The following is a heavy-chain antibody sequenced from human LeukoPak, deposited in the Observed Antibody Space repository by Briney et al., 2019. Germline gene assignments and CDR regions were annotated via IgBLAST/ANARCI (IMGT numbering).Heavy chain of an antibody. CDR3: AGDGSGSNYNWFDP. Sequence: PSETLSLTCTVSGGSISSYYWNWIRQPPGKGLEWIGYIHYSGSTKYNPSLSSRVTISRDTSENQFSLKLRSVTAADTAVYYCAGDGSGSNYNWFDPWGQGTLVTVSS. CDR1: GGSISSYY. J-gene: IGHJ5*02. CDR2: IHYSGST. D-gene: IGHD3-10*01. V-gene: IGHV4-59*01.